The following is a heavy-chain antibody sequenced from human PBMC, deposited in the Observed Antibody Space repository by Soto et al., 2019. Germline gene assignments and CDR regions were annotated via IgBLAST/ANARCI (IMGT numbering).Heavy chain of an antibody. CDR1: GFTFSSYW. D-gene: IGHD4-17*01. V-gene: IGHV3-74*01. Sequence: PGGSLRLSCSSSGFTFSSYWMHWVRQAPGKWLAWVSRISSDETITTYADSVKGRFTISRDNAKNTLYLQMNSLRAEDAAVYYCAKDPWMTTVIWGGYYFDYWCQGT. CDR3: AKDPWMTTVIWGGYYFDY. J-gene: IGHJ4*02. CDR2: ISSDETIT.